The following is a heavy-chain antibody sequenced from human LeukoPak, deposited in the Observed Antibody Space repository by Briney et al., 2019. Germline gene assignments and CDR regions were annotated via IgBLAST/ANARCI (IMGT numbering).Heavy chain of an antibody. CDR3: AKVKYSSSSWGLDYFDY. CDR1: GFTFDDYA. Sequence: GRSLRLSCAASGFTFDDYAMHWVRQAPGKGLEWVSGISWNSGSIGYADSVKGRFTISRDNAKNSLYLQMNSLRAEDTALYYCAKVKYSSSSWGLDYFDYWGQGTLVTVSS. CDR2: ISWNSGSI. V-gene: IGHV3-9*01. D-gene: IGHD6-6*01. J-gene: IGHJ4*02.